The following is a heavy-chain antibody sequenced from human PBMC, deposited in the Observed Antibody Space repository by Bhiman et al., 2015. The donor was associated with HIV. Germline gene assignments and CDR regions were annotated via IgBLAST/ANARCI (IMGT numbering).Heavy chain of an antibody. V-gene: IGHV3-21*01. CDR1: GFTFSTYN. Sequence: EVQLVESGGGLVKPGGSLRLSCAASGFTFSTYNMNWVRQAPGKGLEWVSLISSTSSYIYWADSVKGRFAISRDNAKNSLYLQMNSLRVEDTAVYYCARGYTYGHGRLGFDYWGQGTLVTVS. J-gene: IGHJ4*02. D-gene: IGHD5-18*01. CDR3: ARGYTYGHGRLGFDY. CDR2: ISSTSSYI.